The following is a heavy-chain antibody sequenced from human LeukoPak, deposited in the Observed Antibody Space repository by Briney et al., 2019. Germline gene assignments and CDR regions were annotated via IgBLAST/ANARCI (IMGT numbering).Heavy chain of an antibody. V-gene: IGHV4-59*01. CDR3: ARENPWLLSPYLDY. D-gene: IGHD3-3*01. CDR1: GGSISSYY. Sequence: SETLSLTCTVSGGSISSYYWSWIRQPPGKGLEWIGYIYYSGSTNYNPSLKSRVTISVDTSKNQFSLKLSSVTAADTAVYYCARENPWLLSPYLDYWGQGTLVTVSS. CDR2: IYYSGST. J-gene: IGHJ4*02.